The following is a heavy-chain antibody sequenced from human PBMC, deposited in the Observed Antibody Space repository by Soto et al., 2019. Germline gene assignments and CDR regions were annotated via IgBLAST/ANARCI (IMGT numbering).Heavy chain of an antibody. CDR1: GFAFSGYW. J-gene: IGHJ4*02. CDR2: INQDGNAK. D-gene: IGHD4-17*01. V-gene: IGHV3-7*01. Sequence: PGGSLRLSCAASGFAFSGYWMSWVRLAPGKGLEWVANINQDGNAKYFVDSVKGRFTVSRDNAKNSLYLQMNILRAEDTAMYYCARRTVTTSYYFDYWGQGTLVTVSS. CDR3: ARRTVTTSYYFDY.